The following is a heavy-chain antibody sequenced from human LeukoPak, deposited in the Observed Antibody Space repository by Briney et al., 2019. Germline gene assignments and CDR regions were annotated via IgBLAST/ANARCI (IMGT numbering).Heavy chain of an antibody. CDR1: GYTFTSYG. CDR3: VRTATTGKIDY. D-gene: IGHD4-17*01. V-gene: IGHV1-18*01. J-gene: IGHJ4*02. Sequence: ASVKVSCEASGYTFTSYGISWVRQAPGQGLEWMGWISAYNGNTNYAQKLRGRVTMTTDTSTSTAYMELRSLRSDDTAVYYCVRTATTGKIDYWGQGTLVTVSS. CDR2: ISAYNGNT.